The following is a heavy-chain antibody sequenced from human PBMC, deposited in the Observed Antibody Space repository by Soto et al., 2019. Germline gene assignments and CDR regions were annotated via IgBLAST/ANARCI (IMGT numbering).Heavy chain of an antibody. V-gene: IGHV3-23*01. D-gene: IGHD3-16*01. CDR1: GFTFSSYA. CDR3: AKDIEDYDYIWGLYYYYMDV. J-gene: IGHJ6*03. CDR2: ISGSGGST. Sequence: PGGSLRLSCAASGFTFSSYAMSWVRQAPGKGLEWVSAISGSGGSTYYADSVKGRFTISRDNSKNTLYLQMNSLRAEDTAVYYCAKDIEDYDYIWGLYYYYMDVWGKGTTVTVSS.